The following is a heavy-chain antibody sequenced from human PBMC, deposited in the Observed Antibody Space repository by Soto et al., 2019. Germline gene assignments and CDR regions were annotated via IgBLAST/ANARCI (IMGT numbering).Heavy chain of an antibody. Sequence: QVQLVQSGAEVKKPGASVKVSCKASGYTFTSNGINWVRQAPGQGLEWMGGINTYDGNTNHAQKFQGRVTMTTDTSTSTAYMELRSLSSDDTAVYYCAASHQFDYWGQGPLVTVSS. CDR3: AASHQFDY. J-gene: IGHJ4*02. CDR2: INTYDGNT. V-gene: IGHV1-18*01. CDR1: GYTFTSNG. D-gene: IGHD2-2*01.